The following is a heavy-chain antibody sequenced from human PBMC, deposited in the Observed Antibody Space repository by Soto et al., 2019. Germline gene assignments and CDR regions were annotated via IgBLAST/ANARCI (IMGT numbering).Heavy chain of an antibody. CDR2: IHHRGST. CDR1: GDSITSSNW. Sequence: SETLSLTCAVSGDSITSSNWWNWVRQTPGKGLEWIGEIHHRGSTNYNPSLKSRVTISVDKSKNQFSLKLNYVTAADTSIYYCARVRQGCSSTSSYFDPWGQGTMVTVYS. V-gene: IGHV4-4*02. CDR3: ARVRQGCSSTSSYFDP. J-gene: IGHJ5*02. D-gene: IGHD2-2*01.